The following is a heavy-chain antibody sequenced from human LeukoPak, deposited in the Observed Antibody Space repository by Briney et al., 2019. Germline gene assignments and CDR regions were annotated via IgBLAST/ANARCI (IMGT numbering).Heavy chain of an antibody. CDR2: SNLNNGHT. D-gene: IGHD2-21*02. CDR1: GFTFTAYY. Sequence: SVNPSCKLSGFTFTAYYLYWERPAPGQGLECVGFSNLNNGHTGYAQNFQGRVTMTRDTSISTAFMELSSLRSDDTAVYYCARDGDSTAPDFDFWGQGALVTVSS. V-gene: IGHV1-2*02. CDR3: ARDGDSTAPDFDF. J-gene: IGHJ4*02.